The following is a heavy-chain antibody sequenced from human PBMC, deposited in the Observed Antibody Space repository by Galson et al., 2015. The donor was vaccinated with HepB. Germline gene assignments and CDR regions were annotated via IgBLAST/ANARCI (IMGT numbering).Heavy chain of an antibody. CDR2: ISSNGGST. Sequence: SLRLSCAASGFTFSSHAMHWVRQAPGKGLEYVSAISSNGGSTYYANSVKGRFTISRDNSKNTLYLQMGSLRAEDMAVYYCARERNYYGSGSYEPDAFDIWGQGTMVTVSS. V-gene: IGHV3-64*01. J-gene: IGHJ3*02. D-gene: IGHD3-10*01. CDR1: GFTFSSHA. CDR3: ARERNYYGSGSYEPDAFDI.